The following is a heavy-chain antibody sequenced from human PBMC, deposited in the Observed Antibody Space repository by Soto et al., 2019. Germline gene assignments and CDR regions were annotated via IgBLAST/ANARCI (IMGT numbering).Heavy chain of an antibody. CDR2: IYYSGST. J-gene: IGHJ6*02. CDR1: GGSISSGGYY. V-gene: IGHV4-31*03. D-gene: IGHD1-26*01. Sequence: QVQLQESGPGLVKPSQTLSLTCTVSGGSISSGGYYWNWIRQHPGKGLEWIGHIYYSGSTYYNPSLQRRVTLSADTSKTQFARKLSSVTAADTGVYYCARGGYSGSSSQHGMDVWGQGPTVTVSS. CDR3: ARGGYSGSSSQHGMDV.